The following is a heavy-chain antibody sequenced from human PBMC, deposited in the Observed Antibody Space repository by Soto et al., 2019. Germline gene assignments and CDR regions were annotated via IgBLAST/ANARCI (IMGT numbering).Heavy chain of an antibody. CDR2: ISSSSSYI. CDR3: ASIAAAGQGY. CDR1: GFTFSSYS. V-gene: IGHV3-21*01. D-gene: IGHD6-13*01. J-gene: IGHJ4*02. Sequence: PGGSLRLSXAASGFTFSSYSMNWVRQAPGKGLEWVSSISSSSSYIYYADSVKGRFTISRDNAKNSLYLQMNSLRAEDTAVYYCASIAAAGQGYWGQGTLVTVSS.